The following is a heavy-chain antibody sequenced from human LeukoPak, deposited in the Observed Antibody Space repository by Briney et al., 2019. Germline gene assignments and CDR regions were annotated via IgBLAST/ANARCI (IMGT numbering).Heavy chain of an antibody. CDR3: ARTRAPEGQYYDFWSGYYTGGYFDY. CDR2: INHSGST. Sequence: PSETLSLTCAVYGGSFSGYYWSWIRQPPGKGLEWIGEINHSGSTNYNPSLKSRVTISVDTSKNQFSLKLSSVTAADMAVYYCARTRAPEGQYYDFWSGYYTGGYFDYWGQGTLVTVSS. D-gene: IGHD3-3*01. CDR1: GGSFSGYY. V-gene: IGHV4-34*01. J-gene: IGHJ4*02.